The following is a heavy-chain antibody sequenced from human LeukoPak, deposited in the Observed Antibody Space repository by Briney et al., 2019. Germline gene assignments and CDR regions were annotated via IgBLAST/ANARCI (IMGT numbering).Heavy chain of an antibody. CDR1: GFTFSSYG. CDR3: AKDPYDFWSGRGGYFQH. CDR2: IRYDGSNK. Sequence: GGSLRLSCAASGFTFSSYGMRWARQAPGKGLEWVAFIRYDGSNKYYADSVKGRFTISRDNSKNTLYLQMNSLRAEDTAVYYCAKDPYDFWSGRGGYFQHWGQGTLVTVSS. D-gene: IGHD3-3*01. J-gene: IGHJ1*01. V-gene: IGHV3-30*02.